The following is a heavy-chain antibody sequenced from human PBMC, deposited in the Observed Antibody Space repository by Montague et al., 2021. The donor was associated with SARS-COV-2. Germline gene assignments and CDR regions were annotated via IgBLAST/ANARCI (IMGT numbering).Heavy chain of an antibody. J-gene: IGHJ6*02. CDR1: GFTVSSNY. D-gene: IGHD6-6*01. CDR2: IYTDGTS. Sequence: SLRLSCAASGFTVSSNYMTWVRQAPGKGLEWVSVIYTDGTSHYADSVKGRFTISTDNSKNTLFLQTNSLRADDTAVYYCAKDRAYCISSGGGDYYCYYTMDVRGQGTTVTVSS. V-gene: IGHV3-53*01. CDR3: AKDRAYCISSGGGDYYCYYTMDV.